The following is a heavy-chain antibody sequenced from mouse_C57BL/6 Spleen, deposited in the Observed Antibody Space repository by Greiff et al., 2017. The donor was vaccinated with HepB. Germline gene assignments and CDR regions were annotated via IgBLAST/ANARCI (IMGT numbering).Heavy chain of an antibody. CDR1: GFTFSSYA. J-gene: IGHJ4*01. CDR2: ISDGGSYT. V-gene: IGHV5-4*03. Sequence: DVMLVESGGGLVKPGGSLKLSCAASGFTFSSYAMSWVRQTPEKRLEWVATISDGGSYTYYPDNVKGRFTISRDNAKNNLYLQMSHLKSEDTAMYYCARAHYYGSSYPYYAMDYWGQGTSVTVSS. CDR3: ARAHYYGSSYPYYAMDY. D-gene: IGHD1-1*01.